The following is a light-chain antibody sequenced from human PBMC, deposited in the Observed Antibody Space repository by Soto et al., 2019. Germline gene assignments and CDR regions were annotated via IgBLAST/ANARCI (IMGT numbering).Light chain of an antibody. CDR2: AAS. V-gene: IGKV1-39*01. J-gene: IGKJ4*01. Sequence: DIQMTQSPSSLSASVGDRVTITCRASQSISSYLNWYQQKPGKAPKLLIYAASSLQSGVPSRFSGSGSGTDFTLTISSLQPDDVATYYCQQSYSTPLTFGGGTQVEIK. CDR1: QSISSY. CDR3: QQSYSTPLT.